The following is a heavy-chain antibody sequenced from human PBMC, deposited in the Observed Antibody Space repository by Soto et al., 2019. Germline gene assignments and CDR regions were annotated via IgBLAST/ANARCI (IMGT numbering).Heavy chain of an antibody. CDR1: GGSINADF. J-gene: IGHJ6*01. D-gene: IGHD2-15*01. Sequence: PSETLSLTCAVSGGSINADFWSWIRQSPGKGLEWLAFLSHSGTTYYNPSLKSRVTISVDTCKNQFSLNLRSVTAADTAIYYCARPVAYCSGSRCYSPRGYYYGMDVWGQGNRVAASS. CDR2: LSHSGTT. CDR3: ARPVAYCSGSRCYSPRGYYYGMDV. V-gene: IGHV4-59*01.